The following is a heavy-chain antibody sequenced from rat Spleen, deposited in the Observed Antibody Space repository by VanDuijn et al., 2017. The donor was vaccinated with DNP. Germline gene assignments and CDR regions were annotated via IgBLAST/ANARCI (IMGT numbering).Heavy chain of an antibody. V-gene: IGHV2-6*01. D-gene: IGHD1-1*01. CDR2: MSSGGNT. Sequence: QVQLKETGPDLVQLTQTLSITCTVSGFSLTTYNVHWVRQPPGKGLEWIAAMSSGGNTFYNSALKSRLSISRDTSKSQVFLKMNSLQTEDTAMYFCARWCDYWGQGVMVTVSS. CDR1: GFSLTTYN. J-gene: IGHJ2*01. CDR3: ARWCDY.